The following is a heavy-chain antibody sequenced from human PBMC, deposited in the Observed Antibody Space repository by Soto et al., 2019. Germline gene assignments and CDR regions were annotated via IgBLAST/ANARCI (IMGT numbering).Heavy chain of an antibody. D-gene: IGHD5-12*01. V-gene: IGHV4-30-4*01. CDR3: ARGGIVATFPY. CDR1: GGSISSGDYY. J-gene: IGHJ4*02. CDR2: IYYSGST. Sequence: SETLSLTCTVSGGSISSGDYYWSWIRQPPGKGLEWIGYIYYSGSTYYNPSLKSRVTISVDTSKNQFSLKLSSVTAADTAVYYCARGGIVATFPYWGQGTLVTVSS.